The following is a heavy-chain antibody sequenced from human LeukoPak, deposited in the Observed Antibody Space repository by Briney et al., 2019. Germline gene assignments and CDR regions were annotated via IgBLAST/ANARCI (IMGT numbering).Heavy chain of an antibody. V-gene: IGHV3-23*01. D-gene: IGHD2-2*01. Sequence: GGSLRLSCAASGVTFSSSWMSWVRQAPGKGLEWVSAISGSGGSTYYADSVKGRFTISRDNSKNALFLQMNSLRAEDTAVYYCAKSGPYCSSTSCNYFDYWGQGTLVTVSS. J-gene: IGHJ4*02. CDR2: ISGSGGST. CDR1: GVTFSSSW. CDR3: AKSGPYCSSTSCNYFDY.